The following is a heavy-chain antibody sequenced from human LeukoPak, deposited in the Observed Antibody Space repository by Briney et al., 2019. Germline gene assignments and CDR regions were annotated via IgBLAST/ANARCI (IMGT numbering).Heavy chain of an antibody. Sequence: GGSLRLSCAASGFTFSSYSMNWVRQAPGKGLEWISLISSRSSTIHYADSVKGRFTISRDNAKNSLYLQMNSLRAEDTAVYYCARDHIAATTSGICWGQGTLVTVSS. CDR1: GFTFSSYS. J-gene: IGHJ4*02. CDR2: ISSRSSTI. CDR3: ARDHIAATTSGIC. V-gene: IGHV3-48*01. D-gene: IGHD5-12*01.